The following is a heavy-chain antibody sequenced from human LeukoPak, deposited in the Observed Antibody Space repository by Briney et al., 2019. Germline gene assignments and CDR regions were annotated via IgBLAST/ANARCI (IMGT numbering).Heavy chain of an antibody. Sequence: GGSLRLSCAASGFTFDDYAMHWVRQAPGKGLEWVSLISGDGGSTYYADSVKGQFTISRDNSKNSLYLQMNSLRTEDTALYYCAKEGCGGDCLDYWGQGTLVTVSS. CDR2: ISGDGGST. CDR1: GFTFDDYA. D-gene: IGHD2-21*01. J-gene: IGHJ4*02. V-gene: IGHV3-43*02. CDR3: AKEGCGGDCLDY.